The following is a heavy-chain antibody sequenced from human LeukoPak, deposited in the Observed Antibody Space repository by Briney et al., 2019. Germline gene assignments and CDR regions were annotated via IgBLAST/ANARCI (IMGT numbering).Heavy chain of an antibody. V-gene: IGHV3-23*01. J-gene: IGHJ3*02. D-gene: IGHD6-19*01. CDR1: GFTFSSYA. Sequence: GGSLRLSCAASGFTFSSYAMSWVRQAPGKGLEWVSAISGSGGSTYYANSVKGRFTISRDNSKNTLYLQMSSLRAEDTAVYFRAKSLSAGAVDNAFDIWGQGTMVTVSS. CDR3: AKSLSAGAVDNAFDI. CDR2: ISGSGGST.